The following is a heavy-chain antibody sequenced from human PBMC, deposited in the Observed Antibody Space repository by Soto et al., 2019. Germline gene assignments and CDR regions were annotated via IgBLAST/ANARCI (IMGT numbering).Heavy chain of an antibody. D-gene: IGHD3-3*01. CDR2: ISGSGGST. CDR3: AKALGITIFGVVSGY. J-gene: IGHJ4*02. V-gene: IGHV3-23*01. CDR1: GLTFSSYA. Sequence: GGSLRLSCASSGLTFSSYAMGWVRQAPGKGLEWVSAISGSGGSTYYAGSVKGRFTISRDNSKNTLYLQMNSLRAEDTAVYYCAKALGITIFGVVSGYWGQGTLVTVSS.